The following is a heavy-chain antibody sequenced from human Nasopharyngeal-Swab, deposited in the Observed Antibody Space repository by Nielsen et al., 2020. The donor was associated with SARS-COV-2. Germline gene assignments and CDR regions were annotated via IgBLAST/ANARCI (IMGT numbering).Heavy chain of an antibody. CDR2: IYSGGST. J-gene: IGHJ4*02. V-gene: IGHV3-53*01. CDR1: GFTVSSNY. Sequence: GESLKISCAASGFTVSSNYMSWVRQAPGKGLEWVSVIYSGGSTYYADSVKGRFTISRDNYKNTLYLQMNSLRAEDTAVYYCARGGGDDYVWGSYNYYFDYWGQGTLVTVSS. D-gene: IGHD3-16*01. CDR3: ARGGGDDYVWGSYNYYFDY.